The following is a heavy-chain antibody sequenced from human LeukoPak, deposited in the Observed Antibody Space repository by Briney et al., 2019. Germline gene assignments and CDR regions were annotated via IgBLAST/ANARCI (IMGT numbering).Heavy chain of an antibody. CDR3: ARGVKWIIARNYYYYYYMDV. CDR2: IYYSGST. V-gene: IGHV4-39*01. Sequence: PSETLSLTCTVSGGSISSSSYLWGWIRQPPGKGLEWIGNIYYSGSTYYNPSLKSRVTISLDTSKNQFSLKLSSVTAADTAVYYCARGVKWIIARNYYYYYYMDVWGKGTTVTVSS. CDR1: GGSISSSSYL. D-gene: IGHD1-26*01. J-gene: IGHJ6*03.